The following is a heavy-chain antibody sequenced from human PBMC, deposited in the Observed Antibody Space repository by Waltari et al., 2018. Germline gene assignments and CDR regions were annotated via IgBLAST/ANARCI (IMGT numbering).Heavy chain of an antibody. V-gene: IGHV1-69*13. CDR3: ARADYYGSGSYYSWFDP. CDR1: GGTFSSYA. Sequence: QVQLVQSGAEVKKPGSSVKVSCKASGGTFSSYALSWVRQAPGQGLEWMGRIIPIFGTANYAQKFQGRVTITADKSTSTAYMELSSLRSEDTAVYYCARADYYGSGSYYSWFDPWGQGTLVTVSS. D-gene: IGHD3-10*01. J-gene: IGHJ5*02. CDR2: IIPIFGTA.